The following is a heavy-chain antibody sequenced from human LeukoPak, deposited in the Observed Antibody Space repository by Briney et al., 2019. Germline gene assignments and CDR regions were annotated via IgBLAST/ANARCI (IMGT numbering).Heavy chain of an antibody. Sequence: SQTLSLTCAISGDIVSSNSVTWNWIRQSPSRGLEWLGRTYYRSTWYNDYAVSVRGRITVNPDTSKNQFSLHLNSVTPEDTAVYYCARGLTQYDCFDPRGQGILVTVSS. J-gene: IGHJ5*02. V-gene: IGHV6-1*01. CDR3: ARGLTQYDCFDP. D-gene: IGHD2-2*01. CDR1: GDIVSSNSVT. CDR2: TYYRSTWYN.